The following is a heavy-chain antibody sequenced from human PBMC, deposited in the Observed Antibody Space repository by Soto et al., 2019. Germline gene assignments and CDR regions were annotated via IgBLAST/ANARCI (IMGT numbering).Heavy chain of an antibody. J-gene: IGHJ6*02. CDR1: GDSFTSYW. Sequence: GASLKISCKGSGDSFTSYWSSWVRQMHGKGLEWMGRIDPSDSYTNYSPSFQGHVTISADKSISTAYLQWSSLKASDTAMYYCARPYYDILTGYYGMDVWGQGTTVTVSS. D-gene: IGHD3-9*01. CDR3: ARPYYDILTGYYGMDV. V-gene: IGHV5-10-1*01. CDR2: IDPSDSYT.